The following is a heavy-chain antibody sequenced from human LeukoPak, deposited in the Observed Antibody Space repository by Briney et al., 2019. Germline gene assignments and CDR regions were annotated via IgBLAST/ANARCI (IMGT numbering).Heavy chain of an antibody. D-gene: IGHD3-22*01. J-gene: IGHJ4*02. Sequence: ASVKVSCKASGYTFTSYGISWVRQAPGQGLEWMGWIGAYNGNTNYAQKLQGRVTMTTDTSTSTAYMELRSLRSDDTAVYYCARDSRDPPYYYDSSGYGGFDYWGQGTLVTVSS. CDR3: ARDSRDPPYYYDSSGYGGFDY. V-gene: IGHV1-18*01. CDR1: GYTFTSYG. CDR2: IGAYNGNT.